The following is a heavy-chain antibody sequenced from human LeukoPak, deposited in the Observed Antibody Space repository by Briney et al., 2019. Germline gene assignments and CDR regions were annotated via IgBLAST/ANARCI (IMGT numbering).Heavy chain of an antibody. CDR1: GYTFTSYA. J-gene: IGHJ6*02. CDR2: INAGNGNT. Sequence: ASVKVSCKVSGYTFTSYAMHWVRQAPGQRLEWMGWINAGNGNTKYSQKFQGRVTITRDTSASTAYMELSSLRSEDTAVYYCASDYYYYYGMDVWGQGTTVTVSS. V-gene: IGHV1-3*01. CDR3: ASDYYYYYGMDV.